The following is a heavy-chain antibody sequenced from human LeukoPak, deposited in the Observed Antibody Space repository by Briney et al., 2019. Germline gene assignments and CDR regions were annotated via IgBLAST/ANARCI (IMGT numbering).Heavy chain of an antibody. CDR1: GFTFSNAW. J-gene: IGHJ4*02. V-gene: IGHV3-15*01. CDR3: TTMEILTGYYTDY. CDR2: IKSKTDGGTT. D-gene: IGHD3-9*01. Sequence: GGSLRLSCAASGFTFSNAWMSWVRQAPGKGLEWVDRIKSKTDGGTTDYAAPVKGRFTISRDDSKNTLYLQMNSLKTEDTAVYYCTTMEILTGYYTDYWGQGTLVTVSS.